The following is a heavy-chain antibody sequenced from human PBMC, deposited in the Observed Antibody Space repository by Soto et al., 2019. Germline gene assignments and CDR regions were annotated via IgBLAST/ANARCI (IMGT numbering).Heavy chain of an antibody. D-gene: IGHD3-3*01. CDR3: ARGRFYDFWSGYYTVNWFDP. CDR1: GGSISSGGCY. V-gene: IGHV4-31*03. Sequence: PSETLSLTCTVSGGSISSGGCYWSWIRQHPGKGLEWIGYIYYSGSTYYNPSLKSRVTISVDTSKNQFSLKLSSVTAADTAVYYCARGRFYDFWSGYYTVNWFDPWGQGTLVTVSS. J-gene: IGHJ5*02. CDR2: IYYSGST.